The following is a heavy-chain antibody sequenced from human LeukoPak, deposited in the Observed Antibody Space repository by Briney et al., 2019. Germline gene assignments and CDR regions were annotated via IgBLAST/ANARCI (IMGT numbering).Heavy chain of an antibody. Sequence: GGSLRLSCAASGFTFSDYYMSWIRQAPGKGLEWVSYISSSGSTIYYADSVKGRFTISRDNAKNSLYLQMNSLRAEDTAVYYCARAKTRYCSGGSCYALLAYWGQGTLVTVSS. V-gene: IGHV3-11*01. CDR3: ARAKTRYCSGGSCYALLAY. CDR1: GFTFSDYY. CDR2: ISSSGSTI. D-gene: IGHD2-15*01. J-gene: IGHJ4*02.